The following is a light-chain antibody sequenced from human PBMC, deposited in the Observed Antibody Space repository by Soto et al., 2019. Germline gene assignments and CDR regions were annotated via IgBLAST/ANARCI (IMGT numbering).Light chain of an antibody. CDR1: QSVSSSY. J-gene: IGKJ2*01. CDR3: QQFGSSPLYA. Sequence: EIVLTQSPGTLSLSPGERATLSCRTSQSVSSSYLAWYQQKPGQAPRLLIYGASSRATGIPDRFSGSGSGTDFTLTINRLEPEDFAVYFCQQFGSSPLYAFGQGTNLEIK. V-gene: IGKV3-20*01. CDR2: GAS.